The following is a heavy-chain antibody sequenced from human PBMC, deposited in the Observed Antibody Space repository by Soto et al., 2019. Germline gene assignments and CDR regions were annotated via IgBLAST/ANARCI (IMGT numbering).Heavy chain of an antibody. J-gene: IGHJ4*02. V-gene: IGHV4-4*02. CDR2: MYHNGGS. CDR3: KCCGHDYKIDN. D-gene: IGHD2-21*01. Sequence: QVQLQESGPGLVKPSETLSLTCAVSGASISSRTWWTWVRQSPGKGLEWIGEMYHNGGSNYNPSLKSRVAISTDTSKNQFSLTLTSVTAADTAMYYCKCCGHDYKIDNWGQGSLVTVSS. CDR1: GASISSRTW.